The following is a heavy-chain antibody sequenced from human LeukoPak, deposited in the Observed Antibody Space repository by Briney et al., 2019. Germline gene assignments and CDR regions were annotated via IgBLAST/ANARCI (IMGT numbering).Heavy chain of an antibody. V-gene: IGHV4-34*01. D-gene: IGHD3-10*01. CDR3: ARPGVRGAPGLVYGMDV. J-gene: IGHJ6*02. Sequence: SGTLSLTCAVYGGSFSGYYWSWIRQPPGKGLEWIGEINHSGSTNYNPSLKSRVTISVDTSKNQFSLKLSSVTAADTAVYYCARPGVRGAPGLVYGMDVWGQGTTVTVSS. CDR2: INHSGST. CDR1: GGSFSGYY.